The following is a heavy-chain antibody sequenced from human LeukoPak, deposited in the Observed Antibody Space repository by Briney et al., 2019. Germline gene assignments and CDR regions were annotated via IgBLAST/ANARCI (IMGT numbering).Heavy chain of an antibody. D-gene: IGHD6-13*01. J-gene: IGHJ5*02. CDR2: INHSGST. CDR3: ARGLRGIAAAGSYTNWFDP. CDR1: GGSFSGYY. V-gene: IGHV4-34*01. Sequence: PSETLSLTCGVYGGSFSGYYWSWIRQPPGKGLEWIGEINHSGSTNYNPSLKSRVTISVDTSKNQFSLKLSSVTAADTAVYYCARGLRGIAAAGSYTNWFDPWGQGTLVTVSS.